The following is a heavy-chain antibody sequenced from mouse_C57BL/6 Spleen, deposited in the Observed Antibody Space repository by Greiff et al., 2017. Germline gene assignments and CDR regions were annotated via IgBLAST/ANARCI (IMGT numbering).Heavy chain of an antibody. V-gene: IGHV1-72*01. CDR2: INPNSGGT. Sequence: QVHVQQPGAELVKPGASVKLSCKASGYTFTSYWMHWVKQRPGRGLEWIGRINPNSGGTKYNEKFKSKATLTVDKPSSRAYMQLSSLTSEDSAVYYYGGSSCVEDYFDYWGQGTTLTVSS. D-gene: IGHD1-1*01. J-gene: IGHJ2*01. CDR3: GGSSCVEDYFDY. CDR1: GYTFTSYW.